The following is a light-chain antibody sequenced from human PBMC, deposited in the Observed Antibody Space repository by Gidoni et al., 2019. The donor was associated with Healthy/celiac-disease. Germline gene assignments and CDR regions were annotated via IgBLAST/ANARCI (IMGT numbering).Light chain of an antibody. CDR3: QQSYSTPWT. V-gene: IGKV1-39*01. CDR2: AAS. Sequence: DIQMTQSPSSLSASVGDRVTITCLASQSISSYLNWYQQKPGNAPKLLIYAASSLQSGVPSRFSGSGSGTDFTLTISSLQPEDFATYYCQQSYSTPWTFGQXTKVEIK. J-gene: IGKJ1*01. CDR1: QSISSY.